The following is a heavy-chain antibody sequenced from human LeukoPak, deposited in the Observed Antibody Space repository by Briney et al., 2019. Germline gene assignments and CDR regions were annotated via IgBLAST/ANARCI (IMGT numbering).Heavy chain of an antibody. CDR1: GFTFSSYW. Sequence: PGGSLRLSCAASGFTFSSYWMHWVRQAPGKGLMWVSRINSDGSITNYADSVKGRFTISRDNAKNTLYLQMNSLRGEDTAIYYCAREGGRVGAPLDYWGQGTLVTVSS. CDR2: INSDGSIT. CDR3: AREGGRVGAPLDY. D-gene: IGHD1-26*01. V-gene: IGHV3-74*01. J-gene: IGHJ4*02.